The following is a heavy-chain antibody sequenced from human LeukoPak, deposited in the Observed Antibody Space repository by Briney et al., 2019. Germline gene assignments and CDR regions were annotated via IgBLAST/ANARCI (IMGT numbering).Heavy chain of an antibody. CDR1: GDSMNSYY. J-gene: IGHJ1*01. V-gene: IGHV4-59*01. CDR2: IYYSGYT. CDR3: ARFCNGGSCPDY. Sequence: SETLSLTCTVFGDSMNSYYWTWIRQPPGKGLEWIGYIYYSGYTNYNPSLKSRLTMPVETSKKQVSLKLTSVTAEDTAVYYCARFCNGGSCPDYWGQGTLVTVSS. D-gene: IGHD2-15*01.